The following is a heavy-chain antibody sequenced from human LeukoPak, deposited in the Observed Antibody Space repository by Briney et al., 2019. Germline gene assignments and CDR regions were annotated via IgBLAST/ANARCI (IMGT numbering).Heavy chain of an antibody. D-gene: IGHD1-26*01. Sequence: GGSLRLSCAASGFTFSSYGMHCVRQAPGKGLECVAFIRYDGSNKYYADSVKGRFTISRDNSKNTLYLQMNSLRAEDTAVYYCAKRRSGSYYDYYFDYWGQGTLVTVSS. CDR2: IRYDGSNK. CDR1: GFTFSSYG. J-gene: IGHJ4*02. CDR3: AKRRSGSYYDYYFDY. V-gene: IGHV3-30*02.